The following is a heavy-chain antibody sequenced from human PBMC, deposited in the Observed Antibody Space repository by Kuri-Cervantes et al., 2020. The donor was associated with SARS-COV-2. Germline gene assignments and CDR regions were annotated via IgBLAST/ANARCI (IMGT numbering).Heavy chain of an antibody. Sequence: LRLSCAVSGGSISSGGYSWSWIRQPPGKGLEWIGYIYHSGSTYYNPSLKSRVTISVDRSKNQFSLKLSSVTAADTAVYYCARECLARGVDTAMVWSGWFDPWGQGTLVTVSS. CDR1: GGSISSGGYS. CDR2: IYHSGST. J-gene: IGHJ5*02. D-gene: IGHD5-18*01. CDR3: ARECLARGVDTAMVWSGWFDP. V-gene: IGHV4-30-2*01.